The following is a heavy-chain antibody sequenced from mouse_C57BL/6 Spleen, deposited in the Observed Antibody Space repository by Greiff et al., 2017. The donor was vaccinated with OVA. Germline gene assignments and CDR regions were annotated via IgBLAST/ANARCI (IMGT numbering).Heavy chain of an antibody. D-gene: IGHD1-1*01. CDR3: AQYYGSSLMDY. CDR2: IYPRSGNT. CDR1: GYTFTSYG. Sequence: VQLQQSGAELARPGASVKLSCKASGYTFTSYGISWVKQRTGQGLEWIGEIYPRSGNTYYNEKFKGKATLTADKSSSTAYMELRSLTSEDSAVYFCAQYYGSSLMDYWGQGTSVTVSS. J-gene: IGHJ4*01. V-gene: IGHV1-81*01.